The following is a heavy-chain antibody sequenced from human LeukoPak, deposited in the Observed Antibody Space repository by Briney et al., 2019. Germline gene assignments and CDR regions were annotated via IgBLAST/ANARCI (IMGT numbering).Heavy chain of an antibody. J-gene: IGHJ6*02. Sequence: PSETLSLTCAVYGGSFSGYYWSWIRQPPGKGLEWIGEINHSGSTNYNPSLKSRVTISVDTSKNQFSLKLSSVTAADTAVYYCARKCVAFAWGTARSPGIAAAGTGGRYYYGMDVWGQGTTVTVSS. CDR2: INHSGST. CDR3: ARKCVAFAWGTARSPGIAAAGTGGRYYYGMDV. CDR1: GGSFSGYY. V-gene: IGHV4-34*01. D-gene: IGHD6-13*01.